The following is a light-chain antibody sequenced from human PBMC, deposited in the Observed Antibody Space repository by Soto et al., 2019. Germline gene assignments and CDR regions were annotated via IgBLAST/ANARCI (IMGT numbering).Light chain of an antibody. CDR2: LGS. V-gene: IGKV2-28*01. CDR1: QSLLFRNGYNY. J-gene: IGKJ1*01. Sequence: DIVMTQSPLSLPVTPGEPASISCRSSQSLLFRNGYNYVDWYLQKPGQSPQLLIYLGSNRAPGVPDRFSGSGSGTDFTLKISRVEAEDVGIYYCLQALQPPWTFGQGTKVEIK. CDR3: LQALQPPWT.